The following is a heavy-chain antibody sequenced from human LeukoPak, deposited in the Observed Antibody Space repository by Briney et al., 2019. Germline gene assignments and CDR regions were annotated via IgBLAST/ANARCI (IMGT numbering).Heavy chain of an antibody. CDR2: ISWDGGST. CDR1: GFTFDDYA. V-gene: IGHV3-43D*03. J-gene: IGHJ4*02. CDR3: AKDSYPGRDYYGSGSPFDY. D-gene: IGHD3-10*01. Sequence: GGSLRLSCAASGFTFDDYAMHWVRHAPGKGLEWVSLISWDGGSTYYADSVKGRFTISRDNSKNSLYLQMNSLRAEDTALYYCAKDSYPGRDYYGSGSPFDYWGQGTLVTVSS.